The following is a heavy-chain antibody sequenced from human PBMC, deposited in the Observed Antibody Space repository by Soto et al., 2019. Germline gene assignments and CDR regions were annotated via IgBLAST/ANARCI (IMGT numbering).Heavy chain of an antibody. CDR1: GGAFNNYA. V-gene: IGHV1-69*18. Sequence: QVQLVQSGADVKRPGSSVKVSCKASGGAFNNYAIYWVRQAPGQGLEWLGTIVPVFPSVYYSPRFQGRLTITADGSTDTVYMMLTSLKSEYTAVYYCAREMPSTAAAYFYYGLNVWGQGNSVTVSS. CDR2: IVPVFPSV. J-gene: IGHJ6*02. D-gene: IGHD6-13*01. CDR3: AREMPSTAAAYFYYGLNV.